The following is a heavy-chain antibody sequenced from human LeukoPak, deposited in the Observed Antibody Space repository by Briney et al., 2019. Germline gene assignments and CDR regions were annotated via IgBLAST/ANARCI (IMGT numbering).Heavy chain of an antibody. V-gene: IGHV3-74*01. J-gene: IGHJ4*02. CDR1: GFAFSSHW. Sequence: GGSLRLSCEASGFAFSSHWMHWVRQVPGKGLVWVCNINGDGGISGCADSVKGRFTTSRDNAKSTLYLHMNSLRAEDTAVYYCARDEVGAPPIDYWGQGVLVTVSS. CDR2: INGDGGIS. CDR3: ARDEVGAPPIDY. D-gene: IGHD1-26*01.